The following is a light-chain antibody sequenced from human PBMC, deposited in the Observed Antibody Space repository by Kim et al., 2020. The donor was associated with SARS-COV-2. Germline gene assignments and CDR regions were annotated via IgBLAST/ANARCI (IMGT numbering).Light chain of an antibody. Sequence: SVSPDKTASITCSGDKLGDKYACWYQQKPGQSPVLVIYQDSKRPSGIPERFSGSNSGNTATLTISGTQAMDEADYYCQAWDSSTVVFGGGTQLTVL. CDR1: KLGDKY. CDR3: QAWDSSTVV. V-gene: IGLV3-1*01. J-gene: IGLJ2*01. CDR2: QDS.